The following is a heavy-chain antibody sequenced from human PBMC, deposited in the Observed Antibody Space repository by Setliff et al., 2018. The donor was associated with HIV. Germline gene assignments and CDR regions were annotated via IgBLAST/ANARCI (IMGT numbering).Heavy chain of an antibody. CDR1: GYSITSGYY. D-gene: IGHD3-3*01. J-gene: IGHJ4*02. V-gene: IGHV4-38-2*01. CDR2: VYHGGAT. Sequence: SETLSLTCDVSGYSITSGYYWGWIRQFPGTGLQWIGRVYHGGATNYNPTLKSRVTISTDASKNQFSLKLKSVSAADTAIYFCARDRALRFSQSPSSHYFDYWGQGTLVTVSS. CDR3: ARDRALRFSQSPSSHYFDY.